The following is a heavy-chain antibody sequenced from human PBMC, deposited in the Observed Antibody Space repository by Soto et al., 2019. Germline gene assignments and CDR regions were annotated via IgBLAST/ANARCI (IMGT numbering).Heavy chain of an antibody. CDR1: GYSFTSYW. D-gene: IGHD2-21*01. Sequence: PGESLKISCKGSGYSFTSYWISWVRQMPGKGLEWMGRIDPSDSYTNYSPSFQGHVTISADKSISTAYLQWSSLKASDTAMYYCARQGVFRGVYYYGMDVWGQGTTVTVSS. CDR3: ARQGVFRGVYYYGMDV. V-gene: IGHV5-10-1*01. J-gene: IGHJ6*02. CDR2: IDPSDSYT.